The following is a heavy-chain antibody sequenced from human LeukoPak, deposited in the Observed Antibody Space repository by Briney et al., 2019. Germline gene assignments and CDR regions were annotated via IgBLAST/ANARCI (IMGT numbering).Heavy chain of an antibody. CDR3: ARPLTYYYETTDYPRPHFFDY. V-gene: IGHV1-69*13. D-gene: IGHD3-3*01. CDR2: TIPFFNTP. J-gene: IGHJ4*02. CDR1: GGTFINHA. Sequence: SVKVSCKASGGTFINHAISWLRQAPGQGLEWMGGTIPFFNTPYYAQKFQGRVAISADESTNTAYMELSSLRSEDTAVYFCARPLTYYYETTDYPRPHFFDYWGQGTLVTVSS.